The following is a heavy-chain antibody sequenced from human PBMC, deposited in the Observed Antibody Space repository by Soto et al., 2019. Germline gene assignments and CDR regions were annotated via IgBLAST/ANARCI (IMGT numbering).Heavy chain of an antibody. CDR1: GASFGGYY. CDR2: INHSGST. J-gene: IGHJ4*02. D-gene: IGHD2-2*01. V-gene: IGHV4-34*01. CDR3: ARRVVPAAIGY. Sequence: QVHLQLWGAGLLKPSETLSLTCAVYGASFGGYYWTWVRQSPEKGLEWIGEINHSGSTTYNPSLKSRVTISLDTSRNQFSLKLPSVTAADTAVYYCARRVVPAAIGYWGQGALVTVSS.